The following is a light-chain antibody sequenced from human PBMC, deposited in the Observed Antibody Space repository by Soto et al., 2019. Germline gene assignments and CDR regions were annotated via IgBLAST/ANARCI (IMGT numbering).Light chain of an antibody. Sequence: QSVLTQPASVSGSPGQSITISCTGTSSDVGSYNLVSWYQQHPGKAPKLMIYEGSKRPSGVSNRFSGSKSGNTASLTISGLQAEDESYYFCCSYTGSSTLLYVFGTGTKVTVL. CDR2: EGS. V-gene: IGLV2-23*03. CDR1: SSDVGSYNL. J-gene: IGLJ1*01. CDR3: CSYTGSSTLLYV.